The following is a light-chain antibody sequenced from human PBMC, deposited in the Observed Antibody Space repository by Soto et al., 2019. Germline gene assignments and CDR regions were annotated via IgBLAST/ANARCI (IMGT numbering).Light chain of an antibody. V-gene: IGKV3-15*01. Sequence: IVMTQSPATLSVSPGERATLSCRASQSVAINLAWYQQKPGQVPRLLIHSASTRATGVPARFSGSGSGTEFTLTISSLQSEDFAVYYCQQHNYWPSFGQGTKLEIK. J-gene: IGKJ2*01. CDR2: SAS. CDR3: QQHNYWPS. CDR1: QSVAIN.